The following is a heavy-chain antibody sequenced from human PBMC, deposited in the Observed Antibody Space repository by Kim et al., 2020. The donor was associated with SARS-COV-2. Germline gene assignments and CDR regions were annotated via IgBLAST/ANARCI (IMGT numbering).Heavy chain of an antibody. CDR2: INANSGGT. V-gene: IGHV1-2*02. CDR3: AKSVVVNANSAPNADY. D-gene: IGHD2-21*01. J-gene: IGHJ4*02. CDR1: GYTFTNYY. Sequence: ASVKVSCKASGYTFTNYYIYWVRQAPGQGLEWMGWINANSGGTNSAEKFQGRVTMNRDTSTSAAYMELSSLRSDDTAVYYCAKSVVVNANSAPNADYWGQ.